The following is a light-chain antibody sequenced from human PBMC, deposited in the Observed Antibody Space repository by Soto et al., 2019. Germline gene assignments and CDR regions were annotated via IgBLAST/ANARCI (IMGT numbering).Light chain of an antibody. CDR2: EGS. CDR1: SSDVGNYKL. J-gene: IGLJ2*01. Sequence: QSALTQPASVSGSPGQSITISCTGTSSDVGNYKLVSWYQQHAGKAPKLMIYEGSKRPSGVSNRFSGSKSGNTASLTISGLQAEDEADYYCCSYAGCTSTCSVVFGGGTKLTVL. V-gene: IGLV2-23*01. CDR3: CSYAGCTSTCSVV.